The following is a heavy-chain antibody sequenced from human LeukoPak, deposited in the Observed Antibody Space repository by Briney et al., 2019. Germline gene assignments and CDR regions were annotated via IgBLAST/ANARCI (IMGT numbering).Heavy chain of an antibody. V-gene: IGHV3-11*01. CDR2: ISSSGSTI. CDR3: ARAGSYYYDSSPGY. Sequence: NSGGSLRLSCAASGFTFSDYYMSWIRQAPGKGLEWVSYISSSGSTIYYADSVKGRFTISRDNAKNSLHLQMNSLRAEDTAVYYCARAGSYYYDSSPGYWGQGTLVTVSS. D-gene: IGHD3-22*01. CDR1: GFTFSDYY. J-gene: IGHJ4*02.